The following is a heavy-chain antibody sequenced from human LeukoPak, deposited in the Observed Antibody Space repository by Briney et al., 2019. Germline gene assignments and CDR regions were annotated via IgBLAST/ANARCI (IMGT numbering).Heavy chain of an antibody. CDR3: ARVGSGSPPYYYYYYMDV. CDR1: GYSISSGFY. V-gene: IGHV4-38-2*01. CDR2: IYHSGST. D-gene: IGHD1-26*01. J-gene: IGHJ6*03. Sequence: PSETLSLTCAVSGYSISSGFYWGWIRQPPGQGLAWIGSIYHSGSTYYNPSLQSRVTISVDTSKNQFSLKLSSVTAADTAVYYCARVGSGSPPYYYYYYMDVWGKGTTVTVSS.